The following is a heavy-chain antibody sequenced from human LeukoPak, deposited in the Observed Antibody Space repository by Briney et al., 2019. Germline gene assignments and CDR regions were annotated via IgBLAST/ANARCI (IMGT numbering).Heavy chain of an antibody. CDR3: AKDYLWFGELPPYFDY. CDR1: GFTFSSYG. V-gene: IGHV3-30*02. CDR2: IRYDGSNK. Sequence: GGSLRLSCAASGFTFSSYGMHWVRQAPGKGLEWVAFIRYDGSNKYYADSVKGRFTISRDNSKNTLYLQMNSLRAEDTAVYYCAKDYLWFGELPPYFDYWGQGTLVTVSS. J-gene: IGHJ4*02. D-gene: IGHD3-10*01.